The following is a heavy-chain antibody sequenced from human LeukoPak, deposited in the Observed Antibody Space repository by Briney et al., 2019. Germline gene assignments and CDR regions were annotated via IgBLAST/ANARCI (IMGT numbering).Heavy chain of an antibody. CDR3: ARRGCSSTSCYGGTNLPFDY. D-gene: IGHD2-2*01. CDR2: IYYSGST. Sequence: PSETLSLTCTVSGGSISSSNYYWGWIRQPPGKGLEWIGSIYYSGSTYYNPSLKSRVTISVDMSKNQFSLKLTSVTAADTAVYYCARRGCSSTSCYGGTNLPFDYWGQGTLLTVSS. J-gene: IGHJ4*02. V-gene: IGHV4-39*01. CDR1: GGSISSSNYY.